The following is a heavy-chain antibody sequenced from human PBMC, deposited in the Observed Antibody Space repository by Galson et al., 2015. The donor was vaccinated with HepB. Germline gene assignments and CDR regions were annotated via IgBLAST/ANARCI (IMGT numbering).Heavy chain of an antibody. CDR2: ISYDGSNK. CDR1: GFTFSSYA. D-gene: IGHD3-3*01. J-gene: IGHJ4*02. CDR3: ARGDVWVTIFGVARGHDY. Sequence: SLRLSCAASGFTFSSYAMNWVRQAPGKGLEWVAVISYDGSNKYYADSVKGRFTISRDNSKNTLYLQMNSLRAEDTAVYYCARGDVWVTIFGVARGHDYWGQGTLVTVSS. V-gene: IGHV3-30-3*01.